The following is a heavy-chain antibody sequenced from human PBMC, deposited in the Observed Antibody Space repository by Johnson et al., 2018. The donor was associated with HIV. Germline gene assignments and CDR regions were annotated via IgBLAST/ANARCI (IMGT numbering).Heavy chain of an antibody. Sequence: QVQLVESGGGLVQPGGSLRLSCAASGFTVSSNYMSWVRQAPGKGLEWVSVIWYDGSNKYYADSVKGRFTISRDNAKNTLYLQMNSLRAEDTAVYYCTRGRHSLDAFDVWGQGTMVTVSS. V-gene: IGHV3-33*08. J-gene: IGHJ3*01. CDR3: TRGRHSLDAFDV. D-gene: IGHD2-21*01. CDR2: IWYDGSNK. CDR1: GFTVSSNY.